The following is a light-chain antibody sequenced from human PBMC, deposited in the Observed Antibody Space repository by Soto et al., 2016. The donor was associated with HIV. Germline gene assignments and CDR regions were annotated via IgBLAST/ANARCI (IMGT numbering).Light chain of an antibody. CDR3: QAWDSSTTLYV. Sequence: SYALTQPPSVSVSPGQTASITCSGSNLGNTYASWYQQKPGQSPVLVIYQDTKRSSGIPERFSGSNSGDTATLTISGTQAIDEADYYXQAWDSSTTLYVFGTGDQGHRP. J-gene: IGLJ1*01. CDR2: QDT. CDR1: NLGNTY. V-gene: IGLV3-1*01.